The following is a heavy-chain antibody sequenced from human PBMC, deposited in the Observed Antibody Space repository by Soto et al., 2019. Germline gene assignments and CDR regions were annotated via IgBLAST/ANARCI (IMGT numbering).Heavy chain of an antibody. Sequence: QVQLQESGPGLVKPSETLSLTCTVSGGSISSYYWSWIRQPPGKGLEWIVYIYYSGRTNYNPSLKCRVTVPVDTSKNQFSLKLSFVTAADTAVYYCARRYGSAFDIWGQGTMVTVSS. CDR3: ARRYGSAFDI. CDR1: GGSISSYY. V-gene: IGHV4-59*08. CDR2: IYYSGRT. J-gene: IGHJ3*02. D-gene: IGHD6-13*01.